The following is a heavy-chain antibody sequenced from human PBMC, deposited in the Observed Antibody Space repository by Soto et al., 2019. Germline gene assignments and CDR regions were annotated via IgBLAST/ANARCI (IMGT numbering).Heavy chain of an antibody. Sequence: VKVSCKAYGYTVTSHGFTSVRQAPGQGLEWMGWISIYNGNTHYAKKFQGRLTLTTETSTSTAYMELRSLTSDDTAVYFCARSPMAPATVDFWGQGTLVTVSS. J-gene: IGHJ4*02. D-gene: IGHD6-13*01. CDR3: ARSPMAPATVDF. CDR1: GYTVTSHG. V-gene: IGHV1-18*04. CDR2: ISIYNGNT.